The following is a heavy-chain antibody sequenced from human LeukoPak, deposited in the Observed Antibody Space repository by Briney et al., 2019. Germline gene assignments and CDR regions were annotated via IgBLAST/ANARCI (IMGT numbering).Heavy chain of an antibody. D-gene: IGHD6-19*01. Sequence: SETLSLTCTVSGVSTTNGIYYWAWIRQSPGKGLEWIGSVHNVGSTYYNLSLRSRVTMSIDTSKNQFSLRLNSVTAADTAVYYCARHAEYNSGWHFYLDHWGQGILVAVSS. CDR1: GVSTTNGIYY. CDR3: ARHAEYNSGWHFYLDH. CDR2: VHNVGST. V-gene: IGHV4-39*01. J-gene: IGHJ4*02.